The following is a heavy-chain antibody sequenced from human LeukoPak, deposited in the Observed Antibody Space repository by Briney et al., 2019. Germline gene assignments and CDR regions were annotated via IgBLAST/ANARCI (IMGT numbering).Heavy chain of an antibody. Sequence: GGSLRLSCAASGFTFSGQSMDWVRQAPGKGLEWISHISGSSGIIQYADSVNGRFTVSRYNDKNSLYLQMNSLKDEDTAVYYCARSWGKLDFWGQGTLVTVSS. CDR1: GFTFSGQS. CDR2: ISGSSGII. V-gene: IGHV3-48*02. J-gene: IGHJ4*02. CDR3: ARSWGKLDF. D-gene: IGHD7-27*01.